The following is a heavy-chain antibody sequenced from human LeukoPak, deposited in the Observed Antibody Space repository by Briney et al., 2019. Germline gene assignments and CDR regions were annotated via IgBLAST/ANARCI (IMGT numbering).Heavy chain of an antibody. J-gene: IGHJ4*02. V-gene: IGHV3-21*01. Sequence: GGSLRLSCAASGFTFSSYSMNWVRQAPGKGLEWVSSISSSSSYIYYADSVKGRFTISRDNAKNSLYLQMNSLRAEDTAVYYCARDPEVVTPDAFDYWGQGTLVTVSS. D-gene: IGHD4-23*01. CDR2: ISSSSSYI. CDR1: GFTFSSYS. CDR3: ARDPEVVTPDAFDY.